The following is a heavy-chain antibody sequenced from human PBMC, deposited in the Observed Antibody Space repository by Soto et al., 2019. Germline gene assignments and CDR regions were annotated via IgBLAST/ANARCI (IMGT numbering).Heavy chain of an antibody. CDR1: CGSISSYY. CDR2: IYYSGST. CDR3: ASVCDIVTIY. Sequence: ENRSITCTGSCGSISSYYWSWIRQPPGKGLEWIGYIYYSGSTNYNPSLKSRVTISVDTSKNQFSLKLSSVTAADTAVYYCASVCDIVTIYWGQGTLVNVSS. J-gene: IGHJ4*02. V-gene: IGHV4-59*01. D-gene: IGHD5-12*01.